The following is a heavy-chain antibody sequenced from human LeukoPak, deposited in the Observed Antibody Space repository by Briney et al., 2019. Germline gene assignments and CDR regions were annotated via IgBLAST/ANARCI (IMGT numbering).Heavy chain of an antibody. CDR1: GFTFSSYG. J-gene: IGHJ4*02. D-gene: IGHD6-19*01. CDR2: IRYDGSNK. CDR3: ARGSIAVAGTITF. V-gene: IGHV3-30*02. Sequence: QAGGSLRLSCAASGFTFSSYGMHWVRQAPGKGLEWVAFIRYDGSNKYYADSVKGRFTISRDNSKNTLYLQMNSLRAEDTAVYYCARGSIAVAGTITFWGQGTLVTVSS.